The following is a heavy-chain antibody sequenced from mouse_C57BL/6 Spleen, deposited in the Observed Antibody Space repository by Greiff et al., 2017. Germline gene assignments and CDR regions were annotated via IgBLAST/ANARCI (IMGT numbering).Heavy chain of an antibody. CDR2: ISGGGGNT. D-gene: IGHD2-2*01. Sequence: EVKLMESGGGLVKPGGSLKLSCAASGFTFSSYTMSWVRQTPEKRLEWVATISGGGGNTYYPDSVKGRFTISRDNAKNPLYLQMSSLRSEDTALYYCARPTMVKNWYFDVWGTGTTVTVSS. V-gene: IGHV5-9*01. CDR3: ARPTMVKNWYFDV. CDR1: GFTFSSYT. J-gene: IGHJ1*03.